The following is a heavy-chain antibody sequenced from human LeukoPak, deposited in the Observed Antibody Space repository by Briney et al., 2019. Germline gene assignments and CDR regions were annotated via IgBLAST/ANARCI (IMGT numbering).Heavy chain of an antibody. J-gene: IGHJ3*02. D-gene: IGHD2-15*01. Sequence: GGSLRLSCAASGFTFSTYPMSWVRQAPGKGLEWVSTISGSGGSTNCADSVKGRFTISRDNSKNTLYLQMNSLRAEDTALYYCAKEKSQCSGGSCSYAFDIWGQGTMVTVSS. CDR1: GFTFSTYP. CDR3: AKEKSQCSGGSCSYAFDI. V-gene: IGHV3-23*01. CDR2: ISGSGGST.